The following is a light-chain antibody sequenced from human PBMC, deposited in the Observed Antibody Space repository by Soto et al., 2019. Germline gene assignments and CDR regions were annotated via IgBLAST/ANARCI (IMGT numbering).Light chain of an antibody. CDR3: LQHHTYPST. Sequence: IQMTQSPSSLSASIGDRVTITCRASQGIRDDLGWYQQKPGKAPQRLIYDVARWQSGFPSMFSGSGSGKEFTLTISSLQPEDIATYYCLQHHTYPSTFGHGTKVEIK. CDR1: QGIRDD. J-gene: IGKJ1*01. CDR2: DVA. V-gene: IGKV1-17*01.